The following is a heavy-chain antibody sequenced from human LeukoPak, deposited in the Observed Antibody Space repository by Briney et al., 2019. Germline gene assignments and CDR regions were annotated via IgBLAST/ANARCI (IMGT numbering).Heavy chain of an antibody. CDR2: INPKSGDT. CDR3: ARVGLYCSSTSCYSPPNWFDP. D-gene: IGHD2-2*02. V-gene: IGHV1-2*06. CDR1: GYTFTGYY. J-gene: IGHJ5*02. Sequence: ASVKVSCKASGYTFTGYYMHWVRQAPGQGLEWMGRINPKSGDTNYAQKFQGRVTMTRDTSINTAYMELSRLRSDDTAVYYCARVGLYCSSTSCYSPPNWFDPWGQGTLVTVSS.